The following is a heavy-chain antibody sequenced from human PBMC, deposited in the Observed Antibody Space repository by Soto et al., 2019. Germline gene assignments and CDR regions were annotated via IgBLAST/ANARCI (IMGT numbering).Heavy chain of an antibody. CDR1: GGTFSSYA. Sequence: QVQLVQSGAEVKKPGSSVKVSCKASGGTFSSYAISWVRQAPGQGLEWMGGIIPIFGTANYAQKFQGRVTISADESTSTADMELSRLRSEDTAVYYCARDQDSGYVINLLYFYTREVWGQGTTVTVSS. V-gene: IGHV1-69*12. CDR3: ARDQDSGYVINLLYFYTREV. J-gene: IGHJ6*02. D-gene: IGHD5-12*01. CDR2: IIPIFGTA.